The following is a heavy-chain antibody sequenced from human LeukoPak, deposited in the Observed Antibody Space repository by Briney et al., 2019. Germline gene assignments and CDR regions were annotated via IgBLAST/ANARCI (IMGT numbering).Heavy chain of an antibody. J-gene: IGHJ5*02. D-gene: IGHD2-2*01. V-gene: IGHV4-31*03. CDR2: IYYSGST. CDR3: ARVLNVVVPADNWFDP. Sequence: SETLSLTCTVSGGSISSGGYYWSWIRQHPGKGLEWIGYIYYSGSTYYNPSLKSRVTISVDTSKNQFSLELSSVTAADTAVYYCARVLNVVVPADNWFDPWGQGALVTVSS. CDR1: GGSISSGGYY.